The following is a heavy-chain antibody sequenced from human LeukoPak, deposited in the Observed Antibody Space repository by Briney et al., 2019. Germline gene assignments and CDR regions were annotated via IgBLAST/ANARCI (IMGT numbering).Heavy chain of an antibody. D-gene: IGHD4-17*01. CDR2: IYSCCST. CDR1: GFTVSSNY. CDR3: ARGIDSVTIQRYFDL. V-gene: IGHV3-53*01. Sequence: GGSLRLSCAASGFTVSSNYMCWVCQGPGTGLERVSLIYSCCSTCYAVYVKGRFTLSRDNTKNSLYLQMMSLRDEDTAVYYCARGIDSVTIQRYFDLWGRGTLVTVSS. J-gene: IGHJ2*01.